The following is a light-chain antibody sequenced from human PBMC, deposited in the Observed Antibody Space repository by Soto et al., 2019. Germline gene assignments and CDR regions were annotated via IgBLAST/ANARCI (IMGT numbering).Light chain of an antibody. CDR2: DAS. J-gene: IGKJ1*01. Sequence: EIVLTQSPATLSLSPGERATLSCRASQSVSSYLAWYQQKPGQAPRLLIYDASNRATGIPARFSGSGSGTDFTLTIGSLQSEDFALYYCQQYNDWPLTFGQATKVDIK. V-gene: IGKV3-11*01. CDR1: QSVSSY. CDR3: QQYNDWPLT.